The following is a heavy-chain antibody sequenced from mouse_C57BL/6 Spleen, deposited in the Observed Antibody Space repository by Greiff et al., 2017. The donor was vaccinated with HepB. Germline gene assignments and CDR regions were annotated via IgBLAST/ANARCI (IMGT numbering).Heavy chain of an antibody. D-gene: IGHD3-2*02. CDR3: ARRPRLDSSGYGFAY. Sequence: QVQLQQPGAELVKPGASVKLSCKASGYTFTSYWMHWVKQRPGQGLEWIGMIHPNSGSTNYNEKFKSKATLTVDKSSSTAYMQLSSLTSEDSAVYYCARRPRLDSSGYGFAYWGQGTLVTVSA. J-gene: IGHJ3*01. CDR2: IHPNSGST. CDR1: GYTFTSYW. V-gene: IGHV1-64*01.